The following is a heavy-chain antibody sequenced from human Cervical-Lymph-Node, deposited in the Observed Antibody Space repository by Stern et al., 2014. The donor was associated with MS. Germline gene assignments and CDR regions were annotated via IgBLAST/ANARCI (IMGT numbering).Heavy chain of an antibody. D-gene: IGHD4-17*01. V-gene: IGHV1-69*01. CDR2: IIPVFGTP. CDR3: ARGPAYGDRTDFFDQ. Sequence: QVQLMQSGAEVQKPGSSVRVSCKASGDTSNTDAVHWVRQAPGQGLEWMGGIIPVFGTPVYAQRFKGRVSIAADESAATNYMELSSLTSDDTAVYYCARGPAYGDRTDFFDQWGQGTLVTVSS. J-gene: IGHJ4*02. CDR1: GDTSNTDA.